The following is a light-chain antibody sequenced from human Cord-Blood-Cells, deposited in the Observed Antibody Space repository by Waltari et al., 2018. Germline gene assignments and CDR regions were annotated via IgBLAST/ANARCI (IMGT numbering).Light chain of an antibody. Sequence: DIQMTQSPSSLSAPVGDRVTITCRASQSISSYLNWYQQKPGKAPKLLIYAASSLQSGVPSRFSGSGSGTDFTLTISSLQPEDFATYYCQQSYSIPGTFGQGTKVEIK. CDR2: AAS. CDR1: QSISSY. J-gene: IGKJ1*01. CDR3: QQSYSIPGT. V-gene: IGKV1-39*01.